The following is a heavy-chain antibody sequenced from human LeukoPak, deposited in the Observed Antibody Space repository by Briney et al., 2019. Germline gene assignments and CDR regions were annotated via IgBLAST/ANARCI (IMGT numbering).Heavy chain of an antibody. CDR1: GYTFTSYA. CDR3: ARGLISSAPWGWYYGMDV. Sequence: ASVKVSCKASGYTFTSYAMHWVRQAPGQGLGGMGWINAANGNTKYSQKFQGRVTITRDTSASTAYMELSSLRSEDTAVYYCARGLISSAPWGWYYGMDVWGQGTTVTVSS. CDR2: INAANGNT. J-gene: IGHJ6*02. D-gene: IGHD6-19*01. V-gene: IGHV1-3*01.